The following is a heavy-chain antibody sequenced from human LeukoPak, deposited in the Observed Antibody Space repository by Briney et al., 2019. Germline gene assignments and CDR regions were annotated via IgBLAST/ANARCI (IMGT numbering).Heavy chain of an antibody. CDR2: ISGSGGST. CDR1: GFTFSSYA. Sequence: GGSLRLSCAASGFTFSSYAMSWVRQAPGKGLEWVSAISGSGGSTYYADSVKGRFTISRDNSKNTLYLQMNSLRAEDTAVYYCARGGYGSGKTSPFDAFDIWGQGTMVTVSS. J-gene: IGHJ3*02. V-gene: IGHV3-23*01. CDR3: ARGGYGSGKTSPFDAFDI. D-gene: IGHD3-10*01.